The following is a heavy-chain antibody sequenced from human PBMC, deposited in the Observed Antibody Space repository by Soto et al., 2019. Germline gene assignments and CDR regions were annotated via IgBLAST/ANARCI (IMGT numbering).Heavy chain of an antibody. V-gene: IGHV1-18*04. CDR3: ARDQWSGYYVPNTAWFDP. Sequence: VKVSCKASGYTFTSYGISWVRQAPGQGLEWMGWISAYNGNTNYAQKLQGRVTMTTDTSTSTAYMELRSLRSDDTAVYYCARDQWSGYYVPNTAWFDPWGQGTLVTVSS. CDR2: ISAYNGNT. D-gene: IGHD3-3*01. J-gene: IGHJ5*02. CDR1: GYTFTSYG.